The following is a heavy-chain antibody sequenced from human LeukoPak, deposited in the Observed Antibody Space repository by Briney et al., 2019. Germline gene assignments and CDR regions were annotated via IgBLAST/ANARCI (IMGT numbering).Heavy chain of an antibody. CDR2: IIPIFGTA. CDR1: GGTFSSYA. D-gene: IGHD1-26*01. CDR3: ARHPRVGAQGVDY. J-gene: IGHJ4*02. Sequence: SVKVSCEASGGTFSSYAISWVRQAPGQGLEWMGGIIPIFGTANYAQKFQGRVTITADESTSTAYMELSSLRSEDTAVYYCARHPRVGAQGVDYWGQGTLVTVSS. V-gene: IGHV1-69*13.